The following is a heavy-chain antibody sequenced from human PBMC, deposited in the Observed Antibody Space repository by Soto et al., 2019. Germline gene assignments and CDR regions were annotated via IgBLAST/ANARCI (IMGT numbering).Heavy chain of an antibody. CDR3: ARYGVLSGGSWGGWFDP. CDR1: GGSISSGGYY. CDR2: IYYSGST. J-gene: IGHJ5*02. V-gene: IGHV4-31*03. Sequence: SETLSLTCTVSGGSISSGGYYWSWIRQHPGKGLEWIGYIYYSGSTYYNPSLKSRVTISVDTSKNQFSLKLSSVTAADTAVYYCARYGVLSGGSWGGWFDPWGQGTLVTVSS. D-gene: IGHD2-15*01.